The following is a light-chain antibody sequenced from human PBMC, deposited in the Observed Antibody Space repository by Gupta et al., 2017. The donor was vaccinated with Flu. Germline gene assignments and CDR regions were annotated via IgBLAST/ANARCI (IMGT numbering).Light chain of an antibody. J-gene: IGKJ2*01. CDR3: QQYYSTPYT. CDR2: WAS. V-gene: IGKV4-1*01. CDR1: QSVLYSSNNKNY. Sequence: DIVMTQSPDSLAVSLGERATINCKSSQSVLYSSNNKNYLAWYQQKPGQPPKLLISWASTRESGVPDRFSGSGSGTDFTLTISSLPAEDVAVYYCQQYYSTPYTFGQGTKLEIK.